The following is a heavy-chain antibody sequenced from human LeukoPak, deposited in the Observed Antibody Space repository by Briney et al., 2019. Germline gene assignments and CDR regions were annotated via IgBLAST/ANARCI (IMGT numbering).Heavy chain of an antibody. V-gene: IGHV1-69*06. CDR3: ARSRGYGDYIGYFDY. J-gene: IGHJ4*02. CDR2: IIPIFGTA. D-gene: IGHD4-17*01. CDR1: GGTFSSYA. Sequence: GASVKVSCKASGGTFSSYAISWVRQAPGQGREWMGGIIPIFGTANYAQKFQGRVTITADKSTSTAYMELSSLRSEDTAVYYCARSRGYGDYIGYFDYWGQGTLVTVSS.